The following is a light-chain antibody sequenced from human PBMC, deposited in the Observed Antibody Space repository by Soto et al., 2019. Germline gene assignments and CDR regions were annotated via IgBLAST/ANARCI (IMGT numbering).Light chain of an antibody. V-gene: IGKV3-20*01. CDR3: QQYGSSPRT. CDR1: QSVTSSS. J-gene: IGKJ1*01. Sequence: EIVLTQSPGTLSLSPGERATLSCRASQSVTSSSLAWYQQKPGQAPRLLIYDASNRATGIPDRFSGSGSGTDFTLTISRXEPEDFAVYYCQQYGSSPRTFGQGTKVDIK. CDR2: DAS.